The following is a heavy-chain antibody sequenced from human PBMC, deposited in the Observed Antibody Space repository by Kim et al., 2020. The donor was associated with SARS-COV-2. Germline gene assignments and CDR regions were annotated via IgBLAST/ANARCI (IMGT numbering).Heavy chain of an antibody. CDR3: AISDYGDYVPYDY. V-gene: IGHV4-38-2*02. J-gene: IGHJ4*02. Sequence: SETLSLTCTVSGYSISSGYYWGWIRQPPGKGLEWIGSIYHSGSTYYNPSLKSRVTISVDTSKNQFSLKLSSVTAADTAVYYCAISDYGDYVPYDYWGQGTLVTVSS. CDR2: IYHSGST. CDR1: GYSISSGYY. D-gene: IGHD4-17*01.